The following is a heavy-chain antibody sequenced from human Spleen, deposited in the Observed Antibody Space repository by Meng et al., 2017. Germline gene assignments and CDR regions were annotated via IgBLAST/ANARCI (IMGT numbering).Heavy chain of an antibody. CDR2: ISYDGSNK. CDR3: ARFSSWYYFDY. V-gene: IGHV3-30*04. D-gene: IGHD6-13*01. CDR1: GFTFSSYA. Sequence: GESLKISCAASGFTFSSYAMHWVRQAPGKGLEWVAVISYDGSNKYYADSVKGRFTISRDNAKNSLYLQMNSLRAEDTAVYYCARFSSWYYFDYWGQGTLVTVSS. J-gene: IGHJ4*02.